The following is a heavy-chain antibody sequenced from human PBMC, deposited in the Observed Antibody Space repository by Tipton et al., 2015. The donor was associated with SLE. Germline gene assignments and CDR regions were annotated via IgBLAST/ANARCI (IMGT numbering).Heavy chain of an antibody. Sequence: QSGAEVKKPGASVKVSCKASGYTFTSYGISWVRQAPGQGLEWMGWISTYNGNTNYAQKLQGRVTITADESTSTAYMELSSLRSEDTAVYYCAREDAGIAHYWGQGTLVTVSS. CDR2: ISTYNGNT. V-gene: IGHV1-18*04. CDR3: AREDAGIAHY. D-gene: IGHD6-13*01. J-gene: IGHJ4*02. CDR1: GYTFTSYG.